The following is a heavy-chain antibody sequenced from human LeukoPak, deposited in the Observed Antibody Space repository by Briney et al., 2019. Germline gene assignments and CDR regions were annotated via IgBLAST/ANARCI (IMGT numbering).Heavy chain of an antibody. CDR3: ARDDWGITGYYYGMDV. CDR1: GYTFTSYG. Sequence: ASVKVSCKASGYTFTSYGISWVRQAPGQGLEWMGWNSVYNGVTKYEQRFQGRVTLTTDTSTTTAYMELRSLISDDTAVYFCARDDWGITGYYYGMDVWGKGTTVTVSS. J-gene: IGHJ6*04. D-gene: IGHD1-20*01. V-gene: IGHV1-18*04. CDR2: NSVYNGVT.